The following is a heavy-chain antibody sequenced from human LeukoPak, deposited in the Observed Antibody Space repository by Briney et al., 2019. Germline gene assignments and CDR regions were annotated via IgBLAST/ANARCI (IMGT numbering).Heavy chain of an antibody. CDR2: IYYSGST. CDR1: GGSISSSSDY. J-gene: IGHJ6*03. CDR3: ARFGYSYGYGYYYYMDV. Sequence: SETLSLTCTVSGGSISSSSDYWGWIRQPPGKGLEWIGYIYYSGSTNYNPSLKSRVTISVDTSKNQFSLKLSSVTAADTAVYYCARFGYSYGYGYYYYMDVWGKGTTVTVSS. V-gene: IGHV4-61*05. D-gene: IGHD5-18*01.